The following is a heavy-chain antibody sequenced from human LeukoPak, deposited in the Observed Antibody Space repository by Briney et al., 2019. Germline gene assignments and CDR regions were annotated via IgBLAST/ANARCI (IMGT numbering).Heavy chain of an antibody. D-gene: IGHD4-17*01. CDR1: GFTFSSYG. J-gene: IGHJ4*02. CDR3: AKDVDYGDYDHACDY. V-gene: IGHV3-30*02. Sequence: GGSLRLSCAASGFTFSSYGMHWVRQAPGKGLEWVAFIRYDGSNKYYADSVKGRFTISRDNSKNTLYLQMNSLRAEDTAVYYCAKDVDYGDYDHACDYWGQGTLVTLSS. CDR2: IRYDGSNK.